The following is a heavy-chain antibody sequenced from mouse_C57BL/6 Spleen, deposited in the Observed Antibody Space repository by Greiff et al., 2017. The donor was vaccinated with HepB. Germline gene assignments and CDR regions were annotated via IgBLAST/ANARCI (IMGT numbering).Heavy chain of an antibody. CDR3: TRGYYGDY. J-gene: IGHJ2*01. CDR2: IDPEDGDT. Sequence: VHVKQSGAELVRPGASVKLSCTASGFNIKDYYMHWVKQRPEQGLEWIGRIDPEDGDTEYAPKFQGKATMTADTSSNTAYLQLSSLTSEDTAVYYCTRGYYGDYWGQGTTLTVSS. V-gene: IGHV14-1*01. CDR1: GFNIKDYY. D-gene: IGHD1-2*01.